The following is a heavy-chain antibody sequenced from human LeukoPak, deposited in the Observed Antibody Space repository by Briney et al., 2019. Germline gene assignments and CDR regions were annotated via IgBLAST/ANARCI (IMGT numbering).Heavy chain of an antibody. CDR1: GYTFTSYY. J-gene: IGHJ5*02. CDR2: INPSGGST. V-gene: IGHV1-46*01. CDR3: ARDQAARDHGFDP. Sequence: GASVKVSCKASGYTFTSYYMHWVRQAPGQGPEWMGIINPSGGSTSYAQKFQGRVTMTRDMSTSTVYMELSSLRSEDTAVYYCARDQAARDHGFDPWGQGTLVTVSS. D-gene: IGHD6-6*01.